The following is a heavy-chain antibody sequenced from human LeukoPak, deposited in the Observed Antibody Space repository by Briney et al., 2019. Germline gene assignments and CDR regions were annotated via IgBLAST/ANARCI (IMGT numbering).Heavy chain of an antibody. CDR2: ISSSGSTI. CDR3: ARAVCTNGVCYTFDP. V-gene: IGHV3-11*01. CDR1: GFTFSDYY. J-gene: IGHJ5*02. Sequence: GGSLRLSCAASGFTFSDYYMSWIRQAPGKGLEWVSYISSSGSTIYYADSVKGRFTISRDNAKNSLYLQMNSLRAEDTAVYYCARAVCTNGVCYTFDPRGQGTLVTVSS. D-gene: IGHD2-8*01.